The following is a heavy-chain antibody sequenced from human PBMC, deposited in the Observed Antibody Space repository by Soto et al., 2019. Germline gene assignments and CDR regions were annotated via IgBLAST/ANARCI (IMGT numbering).Heavy chain of an antibody. J-gene: IGHJ6*02. CDR1: GFTFSSYS. D-gene: IGHD6-6*01. CDR3: ARDGDSSSAPLDNYYGMDV. Sequence: GGSLRLSCAASGFTFSSYSMNWVRQAPGKGLEWVSYISSSSSTIYYADSVKGRFTISRDNAKNSLYLQMNSLRDEDTAVYYCARDGDSSSAPLDNYYGMDVWGQGTTVTVSS. CDR2: ISSSSSTI. V-gene: IGHV3-48*02.